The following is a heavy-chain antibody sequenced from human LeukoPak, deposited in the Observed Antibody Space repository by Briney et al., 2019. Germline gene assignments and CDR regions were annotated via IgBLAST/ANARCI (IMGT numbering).Heavy chain of an antibody. D-gene: IGHD3-10*01. Sequence: SETLSLTCTVSAGSITNYFWSWIRQPPGKGLEWIGYVYYSGTANYSPSLKGRVTISLDTSKNQFSLNLNSVTAADTAMYYCARALTARGSYDYWGQGTLVTVSS. V-gene: IGHV4-59*01. CDR1: AGSITNYF. J-gene: IGHJ4*02. CDR3: ARALTARGSYDY. CDR2: VYYSGTA.